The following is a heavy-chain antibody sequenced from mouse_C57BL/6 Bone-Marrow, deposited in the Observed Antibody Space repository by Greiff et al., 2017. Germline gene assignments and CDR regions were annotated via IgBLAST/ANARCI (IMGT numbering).Heavy chain of an antibody. V-gene: IGHV1-69*01. D-gene: IGHD2-4*01. CDR2: IDPSDSYT. CDR1: GYTFTSYW. CDR3: ASWDYDGAY. J-gene: IGHJ3*01. Sequence: QVQLQQPGAELVMPGASVKLSCTASGYTFTSYWMHWVKQRHGQGLEWIGEIDPSDSYTNYNQKFKGKSTLTVDKSSSTAYMQLSSLTSEDSAVYYCASWDYDGAYWGQGTLVTVSA.